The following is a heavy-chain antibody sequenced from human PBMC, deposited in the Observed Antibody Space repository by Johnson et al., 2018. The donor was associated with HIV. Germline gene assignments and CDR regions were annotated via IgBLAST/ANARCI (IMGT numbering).Heavy chain of an antibody. J-gene: IGHJ3*02. CDR3: ARKGDAFDI. V-gene: IGHV3-7*03. CDR1: GFTFGTYW. Sequence: EVQLVESGGGLVQPGESLRLSCVVSGFTFGTYWMTWVRQAPGNGLEWVATIKLDGSDKYYLDSVKGLFTISRDNGRNSLYLQMNSLRAEDTAVYYCARKGDAFDIWGQGTKVTVSS. CDR2: IKLDGSDK.